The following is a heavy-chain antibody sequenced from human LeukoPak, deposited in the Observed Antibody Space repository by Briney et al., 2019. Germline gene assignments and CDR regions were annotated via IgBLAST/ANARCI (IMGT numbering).Heavy chain of an antibody. J-gene: IGHJ6*03. CDR3: ARVGTAYYYYYMDV. CDR2: IYYSGST. V-gene: IGHV4-59*12. CDR1: GGSISSYY. Sequence: PSETLSLTCTVSGGSISSYYWSWIRQPPGKGLEWIGYIYYSGSTNYNPSLKSRVTISVDTSKNQLSLKLSSVTAADTAVYYCARVGTAYYYYYMDVWGKGTTVTVSS. D-gene: IGHD1-1*01.